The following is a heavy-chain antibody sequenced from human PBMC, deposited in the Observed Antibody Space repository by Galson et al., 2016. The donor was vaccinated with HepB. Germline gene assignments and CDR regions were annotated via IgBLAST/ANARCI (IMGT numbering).Heavy chain of an antibody. CDR3: ARVGAYVWGTYRSPRAFDI. CDR1: GGTFSSYT. J-gene: IGHJ3*02. Sequence: SVKVSCKASGGTFSSYTISWVRQAPGQGLEWMGGIIPISRTVKYAQTFQGRVTITADESTNTAYMELSSLRSEDTALYYCARVGAYVWGTYRSPRAFDIWGQGTMVTV. D-gene: IGHD3-16*02. CDR2: IIPISRTV. V-gene: IGHV1-69*13.